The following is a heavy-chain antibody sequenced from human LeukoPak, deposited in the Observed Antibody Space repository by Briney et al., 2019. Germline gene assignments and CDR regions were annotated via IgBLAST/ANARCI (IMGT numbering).Heavy chain of an antibody. CDR2: VSYDESNK. CDR3: ANDYSNYYSYGMDV. V-gene: IGHV3-30*18. D-gene: IGHD3-10*01. Sequence: GGPLRLSCAASGFTFSSHGMHWVHQAPGKGLEWVAVVSYDESNKEYADLAKGRFTISRDNSKNTLYLQMNSLRTEDTAVYYCANDYSNYYSYGMDVWGQGTTVTVSS. CDR1: GFTFSSHG. J-gene: IGHJ6*02.